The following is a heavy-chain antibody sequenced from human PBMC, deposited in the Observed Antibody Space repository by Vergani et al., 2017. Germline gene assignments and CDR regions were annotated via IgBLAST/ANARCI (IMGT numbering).Heavy chain of an antibody. CDR2: INTYNGNT. Sequence: QVHLVQSGSELKKPGASVKVSCKASGYTFTTYAMNWVRQAPGQGLEWMGWINTYNGNTNNAQKLQGRVTMTTDTSTSTAYMALRSLRSDDTAVYYCARGWELTDWGQGTLVNGSS. CDR3: ARGWELTD. CDR1: GYTFTTYA. V-gene: IGHV1-18*01. J-gene: IGHJ4*02. D-gene: IGHD1-26*01.